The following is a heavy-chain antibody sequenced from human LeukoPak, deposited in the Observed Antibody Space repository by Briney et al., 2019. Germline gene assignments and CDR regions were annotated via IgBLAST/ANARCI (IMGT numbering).Heavy chain of an antibody. CDR2: IKQDGSEK. D-gene: IGHD3-16*02. CDR3: ARSPSSFDP. J-gene: IGHJ5*02. CDR1: GITFSRFW. Sequence: GGSLRLSCAASGITFSRFWMSWVRQAPGRGLEWVASIKQDGSEKYYVDSVKGRFTISRDNAKNSLYLQMNSLRAEDTAVYYCARSPSSFDPWGQGALVTVSS. V-gene: IGHV3-7*02.